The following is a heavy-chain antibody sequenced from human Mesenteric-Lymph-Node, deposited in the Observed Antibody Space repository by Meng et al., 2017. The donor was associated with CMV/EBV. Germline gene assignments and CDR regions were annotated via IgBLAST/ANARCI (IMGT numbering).Heavy chain of an antibody. V-gene: IGHV4-38-2*02. Sequence: GSLRFSCTVSGSSISSDCYWGWIRQPPGKGLEWIGSIWGNIHHSGNTYYNPSLKSRVIMSVDTSKNQFSLRLTSVTAADTAVYYCATDPPPWRRGSGSGSYYGMHVWGQGTTVTVSS. CDR1: GSSISSDCY. CDR3: ATDPPPWRRGSGSGSYYGMHV. CDR2: IWGNIHHSGNT. J-gene: IGHJ6*02. D-gene: IGHD3-10*01.